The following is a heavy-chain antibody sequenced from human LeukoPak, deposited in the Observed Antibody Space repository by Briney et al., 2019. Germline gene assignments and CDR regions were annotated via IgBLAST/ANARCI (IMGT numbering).Heavy chain of an antibody. CDR2: ITHSGST. CDR3: ARRHLGGNVPHDS. D-gene: IGHD1-26*01. V-gene: IGHV4-34*01. J-gene: IGHJ4*02. Sequence: SGTLSLTCAVYGESGSFSGFFWDWIRQVPGKGLEWIGEITHSGSTKYNPSLESRATISVDTSKNQFSLKMNSVTAADTAVYYCARRHLGGNVPHDSWGQGTLVTVSS. CDR1: GESGSFSGFF.